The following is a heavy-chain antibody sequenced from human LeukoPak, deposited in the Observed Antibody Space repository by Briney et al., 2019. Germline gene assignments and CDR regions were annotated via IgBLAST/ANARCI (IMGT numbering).Heavy chain of an antibody. D-gene: IGHD4-23*01. J-gene: IGHJ4*02. CDR2: IGSSGTI. V-gene: IGHV3-48*03. CDR3: ARGDFGGNLGRY. Sequence: PGGSLRLSCAASGFTFSNYEMNWVRQAPGKGLEWVSYIGSSGTIYYADSVKGRFTISRDNAKSSLFLQMNSLRDEDTAVYYCARGDFGGNLGRYWGQGTLVTVSS. CDR1: GFTFSNYE.